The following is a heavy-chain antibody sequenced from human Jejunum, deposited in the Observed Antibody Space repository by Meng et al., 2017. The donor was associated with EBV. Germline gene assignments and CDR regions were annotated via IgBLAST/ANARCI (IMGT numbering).Heavy chain of an antibody. CDR3: TREWGADY. J-gene: IGHJ4*02. CDR1: GFIFSGQA. V-gene: IGHV3-30-3*01. Sequence: VQLVESGGGVVHLGRSLGLSCAASGFIFSGQAMQWVRQAPGKGLKWVALISNDGNNKYYADSVKGRFTISRDNSKNTLYLQMNSLRVDDTALYYCTREWGADYWGQGTLVTVSS. D-gene: IGHD3-16*01. CDR2: ISNDGNNK.